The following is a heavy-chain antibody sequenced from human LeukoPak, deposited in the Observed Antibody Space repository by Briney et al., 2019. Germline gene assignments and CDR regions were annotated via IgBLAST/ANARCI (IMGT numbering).Heavy chain of an antibody. CDR1: GFTFSTYS. D-gene: IGHD3-22*01. J-gene: IGHJ4*02. CDR3: ARDSYGSGGYYYVSDY. V-gene: IGHV3-48*02. CDR2: ISYSSSAI. Sequence: PGGSLRLSCAASGFTFSTYSMNWVRQAPGKGLEWVSYISYSSSAIYYADSVKGRFTISRDNAKNSLYLRMNSLRDEDTAVYYCARDSYGSGGYYYVSDYWGQGALVTVSS.